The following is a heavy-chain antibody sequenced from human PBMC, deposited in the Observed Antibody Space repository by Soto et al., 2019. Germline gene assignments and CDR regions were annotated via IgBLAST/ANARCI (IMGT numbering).Heavy chain of an antibody. CDR1: GFTFSSYA. V-gene: IGHV3-23*01. D-gene: IGHD1-7*01. J-gene: IGHJ4*02. Sequence: PGGSLRLSCAASGFTFSSYAMSWVRQAPGKGLEWVSAISGSGGSTYYADSVKGRFTISRDNSKNTLYLQMNSLRAEDTAVYYCAKDPRYNWNYGYYFDYWGQGTLVTVSS. CDR3: AKDPRYNWNYGYYFDY. CDR2: ISGSGGST.